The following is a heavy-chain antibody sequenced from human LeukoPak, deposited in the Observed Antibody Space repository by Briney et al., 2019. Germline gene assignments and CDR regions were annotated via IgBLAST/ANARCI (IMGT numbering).Heavy chain of an antibody. D-gene: IGHD5-12*01. CDR2: IYSSGSN. Sequence: MSSETLSLTCTVSGGSISGYFWSWIRQPAGKGLEWIGRIYSSGSNNYNPSLKSRVTMSLDTSKNHFSLNPTSVTAADTAMYYCAREPTSGREPTSGRPLDYWGQGTLVTVSS. V-gene: IGHV4-4*07. J-gene: IGHJ4*02. CDR3: AREPTSGREPTSGRPLDY. CDR1: GGSISGYF.